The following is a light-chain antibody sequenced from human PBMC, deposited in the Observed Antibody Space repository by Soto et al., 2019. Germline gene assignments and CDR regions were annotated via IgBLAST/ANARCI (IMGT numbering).Light chain of an antibody. V-gene: IGKV3-11*01. CDR1: QSVNRNY. Sequence: EIVLTQSPGTLSLSPGERATLSCRASQSVNRNYIAWYQQKPGQAPRLLFYGASSRVTGIPARFSGSGSGTDFTLTISSLEPEDFAVYYCQQRSNWPITFGQGTRLEIK. CDR3: QQRSNWPIT. J-gene: IGKJ5*01. CDR2: GAS.